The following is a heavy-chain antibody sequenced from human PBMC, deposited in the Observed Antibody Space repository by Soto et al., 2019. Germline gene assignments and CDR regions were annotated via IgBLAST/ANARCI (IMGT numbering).Heavy chain of an antibody. CDR3: AHFSREFHLILSHYWFDY. Sequence: QITLKESGPTLVKPTQTLTLTCTFSGFSLSTSGVGVGWIRQPPGKALEWLALIYWDDDKRYSPSLQSRLTITKDTPTNQVFLTMTNMDPVDTATYDCAHFSREFHLILSHYWFDYWGQGTLVTVSS. V-gene: IGHV2-5*02. CDR1: GFSLSTSGVG. CDR2: IYWDDDK. D-gene: IGHD3-10*01. J-gene: IGHJ4*02.